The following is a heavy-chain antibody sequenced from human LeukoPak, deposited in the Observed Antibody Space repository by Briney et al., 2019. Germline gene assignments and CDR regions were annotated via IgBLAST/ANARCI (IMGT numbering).Heavy chain of an antibody. CDR1: GFTVSSNY. CDR2: IYSGGST. D-gene: IGHD3-9*01. Sequence: AGSLRLSCAASGFTVSSNYMSWFRQAPGKGLEWVSVIYSGGSTYYADSVKGRFTISRDNSKNTLYLQMNSLRAEDTAVYYCARDRYFDWSQYYYGMDVWGQGTTVTVSS. V-gene: IGHV3-66*01. J-gene: IGHJ6*02. CDR3: ARDRYFDWSQYYYGMDV.